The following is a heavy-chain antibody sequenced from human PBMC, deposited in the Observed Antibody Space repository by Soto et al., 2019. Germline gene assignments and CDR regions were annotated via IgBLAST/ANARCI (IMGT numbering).Heavy chain of an antibody. CDR1: GGSISSYY. J-gene: IGHJ5*02. D-gene: IGHD3-10*01. V-gene: IGHV4-59*01. CDR3: VRFPPGLLWFGESQTLDP. Sequence: SETLSLTCTVSGGSISSYYWSWIRQPPGKGLKWIGYIYYSGSTNYNPSLKSRVTISVDTSKNQFSLKLSSVTAADTAVYYCVRFPPGLLWFGESQTLDPWGQGTLVTVS. CDR2: IYYSGST.